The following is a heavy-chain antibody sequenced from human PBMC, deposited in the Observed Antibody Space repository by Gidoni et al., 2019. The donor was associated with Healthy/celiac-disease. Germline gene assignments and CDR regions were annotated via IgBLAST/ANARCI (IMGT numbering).Heavy chain of an antibody. V-gene: IGHV4-34*01. D-gene: IGHD6-13*01. J-gene: IGHJ5*02. CDR1: GGSFSGYY. CDR2: INHSGST. Sequence: QVQLQQWGAGLLKPSETLSLTCAVYGGSFSGYYWSWIRQPPGKGLEWIGEINHSGSTNYNQSLKSRVTISVDTSKNQFSLKLNAVTAADTAVYYCTRGGYGQQLDRGWFDPWGQGTLVTVSS. CDR3: TRGGYGQQLDRGWFDP.